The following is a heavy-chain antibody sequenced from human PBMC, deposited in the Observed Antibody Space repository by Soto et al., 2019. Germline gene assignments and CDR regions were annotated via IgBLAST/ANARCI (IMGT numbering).Heavy chain of an antibody. J-gene: IGHJ4*02. Sequence: QVQLVQTGAEVKKPRASMKVSCKASGFTFTSYGISWVRQAPGHGLEWMGWVSAYNGNTNYAQKLQGRVTMTTDTSTTTAYMELRSLRSDDTAVYYCSRGGSSWQPHEDYWGQGTLVTVSS. CDR1: GFTFTSYG. CDR2: VSAYNGNT. D-gene: IGHD6-13*01. V-gene: IGHV1-18*01. CDR3: SRGGSSWQPHEDY.